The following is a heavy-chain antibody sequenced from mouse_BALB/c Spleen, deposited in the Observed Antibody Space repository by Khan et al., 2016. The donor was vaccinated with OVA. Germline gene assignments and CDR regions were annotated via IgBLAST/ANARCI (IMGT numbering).Heavy chain of an antibody. CDR1: GFDFSRYW. Sequence: EVQLLESGGGLVQPGGSLKLSCAASGFDFSRYWMSWVRQAPGKGLEWIGEINPDSSTINYTPSLKDKFIISRDNAKNTPYLQMSKVRSEDTALYYGASPYRYDGRAWFAYWGQGTLVTVSA. J-gene: IGHJ3*01. CDR2: INPDSSTI. V-gene: IGHV4-1*02. D-gene: IGHD2-14*01. CDR3: ASPYRYDGRAWFAY.